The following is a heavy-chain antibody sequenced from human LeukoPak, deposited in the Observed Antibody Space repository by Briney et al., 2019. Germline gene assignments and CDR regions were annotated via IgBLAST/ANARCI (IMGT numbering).Heavy chain of an antibody. CDR1: GFTFSSYE. CDR3: ARVPGEDIVVYGLGSVAFDI. J-gene: IGHJ3*02. D-gene: IGHD2-2*01. CDR2: ISSSGSTI. Sequence: GGSLRLSCAASGFTFSSYEMNWVRQAPGKGLEWVSYISSSGSTIYYADSVKGRFTISRDNAKNSLYLQMNSLRAEDTAVYYCARVPGEDIVVYGLGSVAFDIWGQGTMVTVSS. V-gene: IGHV3-48*03.